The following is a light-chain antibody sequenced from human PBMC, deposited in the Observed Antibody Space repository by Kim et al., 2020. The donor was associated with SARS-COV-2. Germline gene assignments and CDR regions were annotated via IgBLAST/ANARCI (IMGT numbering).Light chain of an antibody. CDR2: AAS. CDR3: QQYNTWPPFT. V-gene: IGKV3-15*01. CDR1: QSVGTN. Sequence: EIVLTQSPATLSVSPGERATLSCRASQSVGTNLAWYQQKPGQAPRLLISAASTRATGIPARFSGSGSGTEFSLTISSLQSEDFAVYFCQQYNTWPPFTFGGGTKVDIK. J-gene: IGKJ4*01.